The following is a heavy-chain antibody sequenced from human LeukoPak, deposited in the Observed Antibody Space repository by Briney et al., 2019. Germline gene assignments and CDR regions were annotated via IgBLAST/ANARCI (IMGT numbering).Heavy chain of an antibody. V-gene: IGHV3-48*01. D-gene: IGHD2-2*01. CDR3: ARVRYCSSTSCYAAAFDY. CDR2: ISSSSSTI. J-gene: IGHJ4*02. CDR1: GFTFSSYA. Sequence: PGGSLRLSCAASGFTFSSYAMSWVRQAPGKGLEWVSYISSSSSTIYYADSVKGRFTISRDNAKNSLYLQMNSLRAEDTAVYYCARVRYCSSTSCYAAAFDYWGQGTLVTVSS.